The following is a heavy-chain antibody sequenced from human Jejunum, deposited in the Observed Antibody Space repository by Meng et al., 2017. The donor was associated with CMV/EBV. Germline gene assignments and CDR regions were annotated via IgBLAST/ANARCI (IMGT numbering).Heavy chain of an antibody. V-gene: IGHV4-61*01. J-gene: IGHJ6*02. Sequence: SVSRDYSYWSWSRQPPGKGLEWVAYISYSGNTNSNPSLKSRVSISADAAKNLFSLRLTSVTTADTAVYYCARGWADIRLSGVMDLWGQGTTVTVSS. D-gene: IGHD2-8*01. CDR3: ARGWADIRLSGVMDL. CDR2: ISYSGNT. CDR1: SVSRDYSY.